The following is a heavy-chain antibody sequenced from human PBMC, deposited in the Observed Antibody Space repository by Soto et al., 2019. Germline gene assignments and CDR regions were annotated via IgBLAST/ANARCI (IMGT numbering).Heavy chain of an antibody. D-gene: IGHD2-2*01. V-gene: IGHV3-15*01. CDR1: GLTFSNAW. CDR2: IKSKTDGGTT. CDR3: TTDSIVVVPAAPITYYYYYYGMDV. Sequence: GGSLRLSCAASGLTFSNAWMSWVRQAPGKGLEWVGRIKSKTDGGTTDYAAPVKGRFTISRDDSKNTLYLQMNSLKTEDTAVYYCTTDSIVVVPAAPITYYYYYYGMDVWGQGTTVTVSS. J-gene: IGHJ6*02.